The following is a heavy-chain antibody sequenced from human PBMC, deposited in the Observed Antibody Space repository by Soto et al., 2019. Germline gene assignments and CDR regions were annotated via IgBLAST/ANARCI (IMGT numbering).Heavy chain of an antibody. V-gene: IGHV1-69*06. CDR2: IIPIFGTA. CDR1: GGTFSSYA. D-gene: IGHD3-22*01. CDR3: ARVSFGYYDSSGYLAGWFDP. Sequence: ASVKVSCKASGGTFSSYAISWVRQAPGQGLEWMGGIIPIFGTANYAQKFQGRVTITADKSTSAAYMGLSSLRSEDTAVYYCARVSFGYYDSSGYLAGWFDPWGQGTLVTVSS. J-gene: IGHJ5*02.